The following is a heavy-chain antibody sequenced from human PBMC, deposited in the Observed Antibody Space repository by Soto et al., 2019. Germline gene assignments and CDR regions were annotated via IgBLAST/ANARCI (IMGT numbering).Heavy chain of an antibody. Sequence: PGGSLRLSCAASGFTFSNAWMSWVRQAPGKGLEWVGRIKSKTDGGTTDYAAPVKGRFTIPRDDSKNTLYLQMNSLKTEDTAVYYCTNTASFLEWLWTNDYWRPGTLVTVSS. D-gene: IGHD3-3*01. CDR2: IKSKTDGGTT. CDR1: GFTFSNAW. V-gene: IGHV3-15*01. J-gene: IGHJ4*02. CDR3: TNTASFLEWLWTNDY.